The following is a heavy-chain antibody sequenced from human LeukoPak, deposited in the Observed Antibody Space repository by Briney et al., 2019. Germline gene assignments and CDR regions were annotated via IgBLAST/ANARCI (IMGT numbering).Heavy chain of an antibody. CDR2: ISYDANNK. V-gene: IGHV3-30*02. Sequence: GGSLRLSCASSGFTFSSYGIHWVRQAPGKGLKWVAFISYDANNKYYVGSVKGRFTISRDDSKNALYLQMNSLRAEDTAVYYCAKDPLQYGSGSYYFDYWGQGTLVTVSS. CDR1: GFTFSSYG. CDR3: AKDPLQYGSGSYYFDY. J-gene: IGHJ4*02. D-gene: IGHD3-10*01.